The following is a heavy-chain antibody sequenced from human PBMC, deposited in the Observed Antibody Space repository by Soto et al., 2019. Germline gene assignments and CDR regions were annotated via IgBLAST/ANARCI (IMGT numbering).Heavy chain of an antibody. CDR2: SYWDDDK. Sequence: QITLKESGPTLVKPTQTLTLTCTFSGFSLSTSGVGVGWIRQPPGKALEWLALSYWDDDKRYSPSLKSRLTITKDTSKNQVVLTMTNMDPVDTATDYCAHSLTTVVNPGLVGFDPWGQGTLVTVSS. J-gene: IGHJ5*02. D-gene: IGHD4-17*01. CDR3: AHSLTTVVNPGLVGFDP. CDR1: GFSLSTSGVG. V-gene: IGHV2-5*02.